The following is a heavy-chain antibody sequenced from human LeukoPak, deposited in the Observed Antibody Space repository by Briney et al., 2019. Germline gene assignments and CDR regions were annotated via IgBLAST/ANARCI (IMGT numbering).Heavy chain of an antibody. CDR2: VHYSGST. CDR3: ARRSTVAGRGRFDP. V-gene: IGHV4-39*01. D-gene: IGHD6-19*01. CDR1: GGSIRSTSYY. J-gene: IGHJ5*02. Sequence: PSETLSLTCTVSGGSIRSTSYYWGWIRQPPGKGLEWLGSVHYSGSTHDNPSLESRVTISVDTSKNQFSLKLISVTAADTAVYYCARRSTVAGRGRFDPWGQGTLVTVSS.